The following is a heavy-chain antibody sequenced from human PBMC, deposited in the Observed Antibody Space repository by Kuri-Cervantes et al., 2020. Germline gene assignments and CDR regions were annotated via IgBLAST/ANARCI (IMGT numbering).Heavy chain of an antibody. J-gene: IGHJ3*02. CDR1: GFTVSSNY. CDR3: AKSALGAFDI. Sequence: GGSLRLSCAASGFTVSSNYMSWVRQAPGKGLEWVSVIYSGGSTYYADSVKGRFTISRDNSKNTLYLQTNSLRAEDTAVYYCAKSALGAFDIWGQGTMVTVSS. D-gene: IGHD3-16*01. CDR2: IYSGGST. V-gene: IGHV3-53*01.